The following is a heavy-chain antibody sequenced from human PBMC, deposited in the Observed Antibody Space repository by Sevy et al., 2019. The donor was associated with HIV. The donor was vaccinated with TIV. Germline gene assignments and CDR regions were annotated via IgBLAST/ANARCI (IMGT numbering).Heavy chain of an antibody. CDR2: IYYNGHT. CDR1: GGTIVSSGHY. D-gene: IGHD5-12*01. CDR3: AREAGGYDYDYGLDV. Sequence: SETLSLTCSVSGGTIVSSGHYWGWIRQTPGKGLEWIGSIYYNGHTYYNPSLKSRLTISIDTSKNQFSLNLGSVTAADPGLYFCAREAGGYDYDYGLDVWGQGTTVTVSS. J-gene: IGHJ6*02. V-gene: IGHV4-39*02.